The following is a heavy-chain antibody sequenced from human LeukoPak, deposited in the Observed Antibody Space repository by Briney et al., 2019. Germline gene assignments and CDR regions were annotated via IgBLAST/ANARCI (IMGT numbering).Heavy chain of an antibody. CDR2: IYSGGRT. D-gene: IGHD1-26*01. CDR3: ARKTDSGSPGGHF. CDR1: GFTVSSNY. V-gene: IGHV3-66*01. J-gene: IGHJ4*02. Sequence: TGGSLRLSCAASGFTVSSNYMTWVRQAPGKGLEWVSLIYSGGRTDYADPVKGRFTISRDSSKNTLYLLMKNLRAEDTAVYYCARKTDSGSPGGHFWGQGTQVTVSS.